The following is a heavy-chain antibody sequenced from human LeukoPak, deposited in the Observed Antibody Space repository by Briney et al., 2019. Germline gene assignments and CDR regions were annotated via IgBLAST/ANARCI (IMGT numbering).Heavy chain of an antibody. D-gene: IGHD3-3*01. CDR2: MNPNSGNT. J-gene: IGHJ6*03. V-gene: IGHV1-8*01. Sequence: GASVKVSCKASGYTFTNYDINWVRQVTGQGLEWMGWMNPNSGNTGYAQKFQGRVTMTRNTSISTAYMELSSLRSEDTAVYYCARGPYYDFWSGYYAGYYYYYYMDVWGKGTTVTVSS. CDR3: ARGPYYDFWSGYYAGYYYYYYMDV. CDR1: GYTFTNYD.